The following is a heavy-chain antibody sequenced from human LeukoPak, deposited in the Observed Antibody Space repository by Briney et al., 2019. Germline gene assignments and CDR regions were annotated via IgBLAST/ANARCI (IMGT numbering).Heavy chain of an antibody. V-gene: IGHV3-23*01. Sequence: PGGSLRLSCAASGFTFSNYAMSWVRQAPGKGLEWLSVISGSGDSTYYADSVKGRFTISRDNSKNTLYMQMNSLRAEDTAVYYCAKDSRGVAAPDRWGQGTLVTVSS. CDR1: GFTFSNYA. J-gene: IGHJ5*02. D-gene: IGHD2-15*01. CDR3: AKDSRGVAAPDR. CDR2: ISGSGDST.